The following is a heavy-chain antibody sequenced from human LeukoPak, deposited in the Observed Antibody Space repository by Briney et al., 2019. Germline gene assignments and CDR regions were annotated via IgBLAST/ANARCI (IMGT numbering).Heavy chain of an antibody. D-gene: IGHD3-10*01. CDR1: GGSISSSSYY. V-gene: IGHV4-39*01. Sequence: PSETLSFTCTVSGGSISSSSYYWGWLRQPPGKGLEWIGSIYYSGSTYYNPTLKSRVYISLDTSKNQFSLKLSSVTAADTAVYYCARITYFKGFDHWGQGTLVTVSS. J-gene: IGHJ4*02. CDR3: ARITYFKGFDH. CDR2: IYYSGST.